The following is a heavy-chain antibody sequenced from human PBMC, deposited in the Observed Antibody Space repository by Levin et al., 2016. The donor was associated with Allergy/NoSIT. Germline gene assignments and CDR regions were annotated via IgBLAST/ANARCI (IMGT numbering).Heavy chain of an antibody. CDR2: IYYSGST. CDR1: GGSIGSNTDY. CDR3: AKWGADSSAWFNFEN. J-gene: IGHJ4*02. V-gene: IGHV4-39*01. Sequence: SETLSLTCTVSGGSIGSNTDYWGWIRQPPGKGLEWIGSIYYSGSTYYNQSLRSRATISIDTSSNQFSLILNSVTAADTAVYYCAKWGADSSAWFNFENWGQGTLVTVSS. D-gene: IGHD6-19*01.